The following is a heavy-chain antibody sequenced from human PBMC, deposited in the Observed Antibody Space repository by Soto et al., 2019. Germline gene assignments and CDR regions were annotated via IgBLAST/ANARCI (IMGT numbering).Heavy chain of an antibody. CDR1: GGSISSGGYY. CDR3: ARDLARRDGYFGY. Sequence: PSETLSLTCTVSGGSISSGGYYWSWIRQHPGKGLEWIGYIYYSGSTYYNPSLKSRVTISVDTSKNQFSLKLCSVTAADTAVYYCARDLARRDGYFGYWGQGTLVTVSS. CDR2: IYYSGST. V-gene: IGHV4-31*03. J-gene: IGHJ4*02.